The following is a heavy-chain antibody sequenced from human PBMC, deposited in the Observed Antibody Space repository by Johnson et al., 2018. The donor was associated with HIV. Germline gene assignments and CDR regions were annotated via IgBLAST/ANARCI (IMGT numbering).Heavy chain of an antibody. CDR1: GFTFSSYD. CDR3: ARWGRGSIVLVVYARSDAFDI. Sequence: VQLVESGGGLVQPGGSLRLSCAASGFTFSSYDMHWVRQATGKGLEWVSAIGTAGDTYYPGSVKGRFTISRDNAKNPLYLQMNSLRAEDTAVYYCARWGRGSIVLVVYARSDAFDIWGQGTMVTVSS. D-gene: IGHD2-8*02. V-gene: IGHV3-13*01. J-gene: IGHJ3*02. CDR2: IGTAGDT.